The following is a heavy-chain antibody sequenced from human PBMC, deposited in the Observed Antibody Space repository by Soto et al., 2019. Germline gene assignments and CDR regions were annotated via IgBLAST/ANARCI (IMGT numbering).Heavy chain of an antibody. V-gene: IGHV4-59*12. J-gene: IGHJ4*02. CDR3: ARGFEYCSGGSCYSGVYFDY. Sequence: PSETLSLTCTVSGGSISSYYWSWIRQPPGKGLEWIGYIYYSGSTNYNPSLKSRVTISVDTSKNQFSLKLSSVTAADTAVYYCARGFEYCSGGSCYSGVYFDYWGQGTLVPVSS. CDR1: GGSISSYY. D-gene: IGHD2-15*01. CDR2: IYYSGST.